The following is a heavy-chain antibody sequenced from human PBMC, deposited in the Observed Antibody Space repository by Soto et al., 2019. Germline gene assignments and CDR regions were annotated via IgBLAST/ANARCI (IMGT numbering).Heavy chain of an antibody. D-gene: IGHD3-10*01. CDR2: ISYDGSNK. V-gene: IGHV3-30*18. CDR3: AKDHTRVYYGSGSGPYYYYYGMDV. CDR1: GFTFSSYG. J-gene: IGHJ6*02. Sequence: GGSLRLSCAASGFTFSSYGMHWVRQAPGKGLEWVAVISYDGSNKYYADSVKGRFTISRDNSKNTLYLQMNSLRAEETAVYYCAKDHTRVYYGSGSGPYYYYYGMDVWGQGTTVTVSS.